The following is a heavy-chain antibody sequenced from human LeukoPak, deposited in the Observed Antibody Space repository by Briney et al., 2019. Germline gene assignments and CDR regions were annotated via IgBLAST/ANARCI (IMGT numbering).Heavy chain of an antibody. CDR3: AKDTTMRT. J-gene: IGHJ5*02. V-gene: IGHV3-30*18. D-gene: IGHD3-22*01. Sequence: GGSLRLSCAASGFTFSSYWMHWVRQAPGKGLEWVAVISYDGSNKYYADSVKGRFTISRDNSKNTLYLQMNSLRAEDTAVYYCAKDTTMRTWGQGTLVTVSS. CDR1: GFTFSSYW. CDR2: ISYDGSNK.